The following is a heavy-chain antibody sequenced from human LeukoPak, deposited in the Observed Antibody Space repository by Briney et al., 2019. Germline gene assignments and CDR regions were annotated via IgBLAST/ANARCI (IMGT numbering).Heavy chain of an antibody. CDR1: AGSFSGYY. Sequence: PSETLSLTCTVYAGSFSGYYWSWIRQPPGKGLGWIGEINHSGSTNYNPSLKSRVTISVDTSKNQFSLKLSSVTAADTAVYYCARGRRSLPFDYWGQGTLVTVSS. J-gene: IGHJ4*02. CDR2: INHSGST. V-gene: IGHV4-34*01. D-gene: IGHD1-26*01. CDR3: ARGRRSLPFDY.